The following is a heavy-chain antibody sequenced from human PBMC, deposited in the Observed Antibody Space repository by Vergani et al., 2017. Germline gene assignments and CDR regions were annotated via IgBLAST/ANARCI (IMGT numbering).Heavy chain of an antibody. D-gene: IGHD3-22*01. CDR1: GGSISSGSYY. CDR2: IYTSGST. J-gene: IGHJ3*02. Sequence: QVQLQESGPGLVKPSQTLSLTCTVSGGSISSGSYYWSWIRQPAGKGLEWIGRIYTSGSTNYNPSLKSQVTISVDTSKNQFSLKLSSVTAADTAVYYCARSTIDYYDSSGYKNDAFDIWGQGTMVTVSS. CDR3: ARSTIDYYDSSGYKNDAFDI. V-gene: IGHV4-61*02.